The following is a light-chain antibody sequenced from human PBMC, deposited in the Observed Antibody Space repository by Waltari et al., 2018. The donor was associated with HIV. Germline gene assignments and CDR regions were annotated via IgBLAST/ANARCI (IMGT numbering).Light chain of an antibody. CDR2: GAS. V-gene: IGKV3-20*01. CDR3: QQYGTSPWT. J-gene: IGKJ1*01. Sequence: EVVLTQSPGTLSLSPGERATLSCRASQSISSTYLAWYKQKLGQAPKFLIYGASSRATGIPDRFSGSGSGTDFTLTISRLEPEDFAVYYCQQYGTSPWTFGQGTRVEIK. CDR1: QSISSTY.